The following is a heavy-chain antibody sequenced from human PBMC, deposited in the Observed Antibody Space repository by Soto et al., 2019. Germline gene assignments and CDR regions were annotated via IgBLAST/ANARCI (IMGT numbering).Heavy chain of an antibody. CDR2: INPNSGGT. CDR3: ARAPVGYCSSTSCYTGAYYYYGMDV. D-gene: IGHD2-2*02. J-gene: IGHJ6*02. Sequence: ASVKVSCKASGYTFTGYYMHWVRQAPRQGLEWMGWINPNSGGTNYAQKFQGRVTMTRDTSISTAYMELSRLRSDDTAVYYCARAPVGYCSSTSCYTGAYYYYGMDVWGQGTTVTVSS. CDR1: GYTFTGYY. V-gene: IGHV1-2*02.